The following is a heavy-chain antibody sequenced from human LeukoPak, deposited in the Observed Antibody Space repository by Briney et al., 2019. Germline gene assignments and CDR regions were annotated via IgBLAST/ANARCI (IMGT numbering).Heavy chain of an antibody. J-gene: IGHJ5*02. CDR3: ARVSVDYGGFDP. CDR2: IYTSGST. D-gene: IGHD4-17*01. V-gene: IGHV4-4*07. CDR1: GGSISSYY. Sequence: ETPSLTCTVSGGSISSYYWSWIRQPAGKGLEWIGRIYTSGSTNYNPSHKCRVTMSVDTYKNQFSLKLSSVTAADTAVYYCARVSVDYGGFDPWGQGTLVTVSS.